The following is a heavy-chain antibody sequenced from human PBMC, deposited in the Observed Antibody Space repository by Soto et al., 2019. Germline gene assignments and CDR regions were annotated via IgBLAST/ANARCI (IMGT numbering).Heavy chain of an antibody. V-gene: IGHV4-34*01. Sequence: QVQLYQWGAGLLKASETLSLTCNISVPSFTSYYWTWVRQAPGKGLEWIGEGNHRGDNTYNPSLGSRVAISVDTSKNEFSLRLTSVTGGDTGVYICGIGRGYMRFVDYWGQGTLVIVTS. CDR2: GNHRGDN. D-gene: IGHD5-12*01. CDR3: GIGRGYMRFVDY. CDR1: VPSFTSYY. J-gene: IGHJ4*02.